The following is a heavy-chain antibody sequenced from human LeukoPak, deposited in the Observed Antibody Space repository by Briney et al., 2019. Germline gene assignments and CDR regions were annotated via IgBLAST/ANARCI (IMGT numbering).Heavy chain of an antibody. CDR2: INPNSGGT. Sequence: GASVKVSCKASGYTFTGYYMHWVRQAPGQGLEWMGWINPNSGGTDYAQKFQGRVTMTRDTSISTAYMELSRLRSDDTAVYYCARDLITMVRGVISRNFDYWGQGTLVTVSS. J-gene: IGHJ4*02. V-gene: IGHV1-2*02. CDR3: ARDLITMVRGVISRNFDY. CDR1: GYTFTGYY. D-gene: IGHD3-10*01.